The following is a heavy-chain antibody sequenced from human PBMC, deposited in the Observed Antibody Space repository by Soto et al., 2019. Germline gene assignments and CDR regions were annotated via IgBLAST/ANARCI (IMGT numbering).Heavy chain of an antibody. Sequence: GGSLRLSCAASGFTVSSNYMSWVRQAPGKGLEWVSVIYSGGSTYYADSVKGRFTISRDNSKNTLYLQMNSLRAEDTAVYYCAGSLNYDSSGCCFDYWGQGTLVTVSS. J-gene: IGHJ4*02. CDR1: GFTVSSNY. V-gene: IGHV3-53*01. CDR2: IYSGGST. D-gene: IGHD3-22*01. CDR3: AGSLNYDSSGCCFDY.